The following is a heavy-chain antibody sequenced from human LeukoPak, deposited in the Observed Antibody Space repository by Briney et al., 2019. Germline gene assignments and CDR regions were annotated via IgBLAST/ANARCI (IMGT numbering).Heavy chain of an antibody. CDR2: INSDGSWT. J-gene: IGHJ4*02. CDR1: GNYW. D-gene: IGHD2/OR15-2a*01. V-gene: IGHV3-74*01. CDR3: VSFYETY. Sequence: GGSLRLSCAASGNYWMHWVRQVPGKGLVWVSHINSDGSWTSYADPVKGRFTISKDNAKNTVYLQMNSLRAEDTAVYYCVSFYETYWGRGTLVTVSS.